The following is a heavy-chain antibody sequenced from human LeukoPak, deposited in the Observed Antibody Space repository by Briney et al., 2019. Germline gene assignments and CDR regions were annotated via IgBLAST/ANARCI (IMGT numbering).Heavy chain of an antibody. Sequence: GGSLRLSCVASGFIFSSYNMNWVRQAPGKGLEWVSSISSSTYIYNADSVKGRFTISRDNAKNSLDLQMDSLRVEDTAVYYCAREGYSGYGLDYWGQGTLVTVSS. CDR3: AREGYSGYGLDY. CDR1: GFIFSSYN. V-gene: IGHV3-21*01. J-gene: IGHJ4*02. D-gene: IGHD5-12*01. CDR2: ISSSTYI.